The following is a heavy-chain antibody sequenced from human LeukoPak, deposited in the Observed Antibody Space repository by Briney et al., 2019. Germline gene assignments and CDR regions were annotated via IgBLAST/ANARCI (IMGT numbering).Heavy chain of an antibody. V-gene: IGHV3-23*01. CDR2: ISGSGGST. D-gene: IGHD2-15*01. J-gene: IGHJ4*02. CDR3: AKDRGGGGYYFDY. Sequence: PGASLRLSCAASGFTFSSYAMSWVRQAPGKGLEWVSAISGSGGSTYYADFVKGRFTISRDNSKNTLYLQMNSLRAEDTAVYYCAKDRGGGGYYFDYWGQGTLVTVSS. CDR1: GFTFSSYA.